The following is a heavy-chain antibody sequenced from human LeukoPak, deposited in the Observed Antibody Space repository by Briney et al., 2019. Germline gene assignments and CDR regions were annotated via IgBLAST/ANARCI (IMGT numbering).Heavy chain of an antibody. CDR2: IYHSGST. J-gene: IGHJ4*02. D-gene: IGHD3-16*01. V-gene: IGHV4-38-2*01. Sequence: PSETLSLTCAVPGYSISSGYYWGWIRQPPGKGLEWIGSIYHSGSTYYNPSLKSRVTISVDTSKNQFSLKLSSVTAADTAVYYCARRNYGDLDYWGQGTLVTVSS. CDR1: GYSISSGYY. CDR3: ARRNYGDLDY.